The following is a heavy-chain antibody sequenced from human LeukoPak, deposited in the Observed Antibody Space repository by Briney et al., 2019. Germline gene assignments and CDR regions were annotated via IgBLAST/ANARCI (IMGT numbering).Heavy chain of an antibody. CDR3: ARDHVIAAAPYDY. Sequence: ASVKVSCKASGYTFTGYYMHWVRQAPGQGLEWMGWINPNSGGTNYAQKFQGRVTMTRDTSISTAYMELSRLRSDDTAVYYCARDHVIAAAPYDYWGQGTLVTVSS. V-gene: IGHV1-2*02. D-gene: IGHD6-13*01. J-gene: IGHJ4*02. CDR1: GYTFTGYY. CDR2: INPNSGGT.